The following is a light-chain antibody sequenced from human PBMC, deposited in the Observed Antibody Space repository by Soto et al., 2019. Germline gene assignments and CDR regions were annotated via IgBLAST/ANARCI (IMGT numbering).Light chain of an antibody. CDR2: EVS. J-gene: IGLJ1*01. CDR3: GSYTSTSTYV. Sequence: QSALTKPASVSGSPGQSITISCTGTSSDVGGYNYVSWYQQHPGKAPKLMIFEVSNRPSGISNRFSGSKSGNTASLTISGLQAEDEADYYCGSYTSTSTYVFGTGTKVTVL. V-gene: IGLV2-14*01. CDR1: SSDVGGYNY.